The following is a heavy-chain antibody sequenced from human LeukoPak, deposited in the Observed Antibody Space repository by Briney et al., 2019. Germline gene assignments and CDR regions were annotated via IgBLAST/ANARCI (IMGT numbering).Heavy chain of an antibody. CDR1: GGSFSGYY. V-gene: IGHV4-34*01. Sequence: SETLSLTCAVYGGSFSGYYWSWIRQPPGKGLEWIGEINHSGSTNYNPSLKSRVTISVDTSKNQFSLKLSSVTAADTAVYYCARPASSISFFDYWGQGTLVTVSS. CDR3: ARPASSISFFDY. CDR2: INHSGST. J-gene: IGHJ4*02. D-gene: IGHD2-2*01.